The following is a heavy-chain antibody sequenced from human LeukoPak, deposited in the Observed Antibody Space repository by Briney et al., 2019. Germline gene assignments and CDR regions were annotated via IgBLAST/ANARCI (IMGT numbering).Heavy chain of an antibody. V-gene: IGHV4-59*01. J-gene: IGHJ4*02. D-gene: IGHD1-26*01. Sequence: PSETLSLTCTVSGVSIRSYYWSWIRQPPGKGLEWIGYISYSGGTNSNPSLKSRVTISVDTSKNQFSLKLGSVTAADTAVYYCARAIVGDRFDSWGQGTLVTVSS. CDR1: GVSIRSYY. CDR3: ARAIVGDRFDS. CDR2: ISYSGGT.